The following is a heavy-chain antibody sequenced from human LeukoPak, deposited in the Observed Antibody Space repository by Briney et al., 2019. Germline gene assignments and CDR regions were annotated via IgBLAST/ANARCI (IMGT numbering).Heavy chain of an antibody. D-gene: IGHD6-13*01. Sequence: SVKVSCKASGGTFSSYAISWVRQAPGQGLEWMGGIIPIFGTANYAQKFQDRVTITADKSTSTAYMELSSLRSEDTAVYYCARVVGLTGYSSSWYSGYYYYMDVWGKGTTVTVSS. V-gene: IGHV1-69*06. CDR1: GGTFSSYA. CDR2: IIPIFGTA. J-gene: IGHJ6*03. CDR3: ARVVGLTGYSSSWYSGYYYYMDV.